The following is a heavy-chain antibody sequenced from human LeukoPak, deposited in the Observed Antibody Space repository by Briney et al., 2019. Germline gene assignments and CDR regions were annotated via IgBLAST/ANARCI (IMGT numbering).Heavy chain of an antibody. Sequence: PSQTLSLTCTVSGGSISSGGYYWSWIRQHPGKGLEWIGYIYYSGSTYYNPSLKSRVTISVDTSKNQFSLKLSSVTAADTAVYHCARVHRLRWYFDYWGQGTLVTVSS. D-gene: IGHD4-17*01. V-gene: IGHV4-31*03. CDR2: IYYSGST. CDR3: ARVHRLRWYFDY. CDR1: GGSISSGGYY. J-gene: IGHJ4*02.